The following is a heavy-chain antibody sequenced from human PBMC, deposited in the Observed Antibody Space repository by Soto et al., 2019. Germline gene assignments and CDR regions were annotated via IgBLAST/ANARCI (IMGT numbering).Heavy chain of an antibody. V-gene: IGHV3-64D*09. CDR3: VKEDSGSYYDY. CDR1: GFTFSSYA. D-gene: IGHD1-26*01. J-gene: IGHJ4*02. Sequence: GGSLRLSCSASGFTFSSYAMHWVRQALGKGLEYVSAISSNGGSTYYADSVKGRFTISRDNSKNTLYLQMSSLRAEDTAVYYCVKEDSGSYYDYWGQGTLVTVSS. CDR2: ISSNGGST.